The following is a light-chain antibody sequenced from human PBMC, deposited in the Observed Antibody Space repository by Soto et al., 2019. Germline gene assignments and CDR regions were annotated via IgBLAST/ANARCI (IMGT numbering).Light chain of an antibody. CDR1: QSVGSK. J-gene: IGKJ4*01. CDR2: GAS. CDR3: QQYDVWPALT. V-gene: IGKV3D-15*01. Sequence: EKVMTQSPVTLSVSPGERATLSCRASQSVGSKLAWYQQKPGQAPRLLIYGASTRATGIPVRFSGSGSGTDFTLTINSLQSEDSAVYYRQQYDVWPALTFGGGTKVEIK.